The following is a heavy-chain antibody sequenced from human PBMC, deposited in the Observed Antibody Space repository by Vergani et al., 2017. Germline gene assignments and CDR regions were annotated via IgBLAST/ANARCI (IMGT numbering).Heavy chain of an antibody. CDR1: GYSIGRGYY. Sequence: QVQLQESGPGLVKPSETLSLTCAVSGYSIGRGYYWGWIRQPPGKTLEWIGTVFYGGRTSYNPSLKSRVTLSLDTSKKQISLHLTSVTAADTAVYYCARHISVVRPSSMTAFDYWGQGTLVTVSS. CDR3: ARHISVVRPSSMTAFDY. V-gene: IGHV4-38-2*01. J-gene: IGHJ4*02. D-gene: IGHD2-21*01. CDR2: VFYGGRT.